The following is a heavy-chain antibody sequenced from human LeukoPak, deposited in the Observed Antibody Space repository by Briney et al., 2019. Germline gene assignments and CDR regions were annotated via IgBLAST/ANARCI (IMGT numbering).Heavy chain of an antibody. J-gene: IGHJ4*02. V-gene: IGHV3-21*01. D-gene: IGHD3-22*01. Sequence: GGSLRLSCAASGFTFSSYSMNWVRQAPGKGLEWVSSISSSSSYIYYADSVKGRFTISRDSAKNSLYLQMNSLRAEDTAVYYCAKVPYSGFYDSSGYYYYFDYWGQGTLVTVSS. CDR1: GFTFSSYS. CDR2: ISSSSSYI. CDR3: AKVPYSGFYDSSGYYYYFDY.